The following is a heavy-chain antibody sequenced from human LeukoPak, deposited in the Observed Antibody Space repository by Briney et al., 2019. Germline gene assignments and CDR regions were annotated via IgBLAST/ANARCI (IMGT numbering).Heavy chain of an antibody. CDR3: QGGRF. D-gene: IGHD1-26*01. V-gene: IGHV3-15*01. CDR2: IKSKTDDGTT. J-gene: IGHJ4*02. Sequence: PGGSLRLSCSASGFTFTNAWMSWVRQAPGKGLEWVGRIKSKTDDGTTDYAAPVKGRFSISRDDSKNTLYLQMNSLKSEDTAVYYCQGGRFWGQGTLVTVSS. CDR1: GFTFTNAW.